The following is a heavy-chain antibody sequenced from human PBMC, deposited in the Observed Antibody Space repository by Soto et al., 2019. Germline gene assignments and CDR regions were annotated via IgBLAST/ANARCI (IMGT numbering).Heavy chain of an antibody. CDR3: AKEGYDNSGYYSDGYYYGMDV. CDR1: GFTFSSHA. CDR2: ISGSGGST. J-gene: IGHJ6*02. D-gene: IGHD3-22*01. Sequence: ESLRLSCAASGFTFSSHAMSWVRQAPGKGLEWVSVISGSGGSTYYADSVKGRFTISRDNSKNTLYLQMNSLRAEDTAVYYCAKEGYDNSGYYSDGYYYGMDVWGQGTTVTVSS. V-gene: IGHV3-23*01.